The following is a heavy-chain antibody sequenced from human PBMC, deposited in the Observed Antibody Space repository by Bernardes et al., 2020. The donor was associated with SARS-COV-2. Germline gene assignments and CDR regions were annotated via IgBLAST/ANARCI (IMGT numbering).Heavy chain of an antibody. CDR1: GASIRGVGYF. CDR3: ARDPGLGVDV. Sequence: SDTLSLTCTVSGASIRGVGYFWSWIRQQPGKGLEWIGYIYNNGRANYNPSLKSRITISEDTSKNQFSLNLRSVTAADTAVYFCARDPGLGVDVWGQGTTVTVSS. J-gene: IGHJ6*02. CDR2: IYNNGRA. V-gene: IGHV4-31*03.